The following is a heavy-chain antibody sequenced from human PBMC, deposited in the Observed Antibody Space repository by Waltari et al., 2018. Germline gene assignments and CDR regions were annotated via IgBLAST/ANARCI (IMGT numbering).Heavy chain of an antibody. V-gene: IGHV4-4*07. CDR2: IYGSGGTT. CDR3: ARDVDTVGTSRNRFDV. J-gene: IGHJ5*02. D-gene: IGHD5-12*01. CDR1: GGSISSND. Sequence: QVQLQESGPGLVKPSETLSITCALSGGSISSNDWNWIRQPPGKGLEWIGRIYGSGGTTDFNPSLKSRGTISTDTSKNQFSLKLTSVTAADTAVYYCARDVDTVGTSRNRFDVWGPGVLVTVSS.